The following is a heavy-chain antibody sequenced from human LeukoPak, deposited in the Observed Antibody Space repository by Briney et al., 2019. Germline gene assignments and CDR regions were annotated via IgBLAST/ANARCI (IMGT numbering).Heavy chain of an antibody. CDR1: GFTFGNHA. V-gene: IGHV3-23*01. Sequence: GGSLRLSCAVSGFTFGNHAMTWVRQAPGKGLESVSSVSTDGTPYYADSVKGRFTISRDNSKNTLYLQMNSLRAEDTAVYYCAKLGAGGYYSYMDVWGKGTTVTVSS. J-gene: IGHJ6*03. CDR2: VSTDGTP. CDR3: AKLGAGGYYSYMDV. D-gene: IGHD3-16*01.